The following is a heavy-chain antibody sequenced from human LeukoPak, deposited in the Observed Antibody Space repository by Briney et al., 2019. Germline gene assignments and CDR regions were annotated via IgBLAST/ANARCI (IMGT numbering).Heavy chain of an antibody. J-gene: IGHJ4*02. V-gene: IGHV5-51*01. CDR3: ASSRDGYNFWDLPGFDY. CDR1: GYSFTSYW. Sequence: GESLKISCKGSGYSFTSYWIGWVRQMPGKGLEWVGIIYPGDADTRYSPSFQGQVTISADKSMSTAYLQWSSLKASDTAMYYCASSRDGYNFWDLPGFDYWGQGTLVTVSS. D-gene: IGHD5-24*01. CDR2: IYPGDADT.